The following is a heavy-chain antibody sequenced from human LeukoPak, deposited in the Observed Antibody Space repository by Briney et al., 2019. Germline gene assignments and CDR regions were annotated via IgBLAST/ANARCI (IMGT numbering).Heavy chain of an antibody. CDR1: GYTFTSYY. V-gene: IGHV1-46*01. D-gene: IGHD1-26*01. CDR3: ARGHSYPYYYYYMDV. CDR2: INPSGGST. J-gene: IGHJ6*03. Sequence: ASVKVSCKASGYTFTSYYMHWVRQAPGQGLEWMGIINPSGGSTSYAQKFQGRVTMTRDMSTSTVYMELSSLRSEDTAVYYCARGHSYPYYYYYMDVWGKGTTVTVSS.